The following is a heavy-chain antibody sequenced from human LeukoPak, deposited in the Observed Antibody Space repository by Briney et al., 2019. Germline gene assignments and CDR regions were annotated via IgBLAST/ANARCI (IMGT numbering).Heavy chain of an antibody. V-gene: IGHV3-30*18. D-gene: IGHD5-12*01. CDR2: ISYDGSNK. CDR3: AKVGSGNDYY. J-gene: IGHJ4*02. Sequence: PGGSLRLSCAASGFTFSSYGMHWVRQAPGKGLEWVAVISYDGSNKYYADSVKGRFTISRDNSKNMLYLQMNSLRIEDTAVYYCAKVGSGNDYYWGQGTLVTVSS. CDR1: GFTFSSYG.